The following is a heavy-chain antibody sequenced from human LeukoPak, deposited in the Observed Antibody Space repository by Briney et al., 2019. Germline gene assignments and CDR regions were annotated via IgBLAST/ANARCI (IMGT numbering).Heavy chain of an antibody. D-gene: IGHD2-15*01. V-gene: IGHV3-48*01. Sequence: GGSLRLSCAASGFTFSSYEMNWVRQAPGKGLEWVSYISSSSSTIYYADSVKGRFTISRDNAKNSLYLQMNSLRAEDTAVYYCARDGSLFHWGQGTLVTVSS. J-gene: IGHJ4*02. CDR3: ARDGSLFH. CDR1: GFTFSSYE. CDR2: ISSSSSTI.